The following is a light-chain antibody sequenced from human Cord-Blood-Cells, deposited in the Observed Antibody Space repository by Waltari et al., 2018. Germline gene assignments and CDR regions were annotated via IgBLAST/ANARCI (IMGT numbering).Light chain of an antibody. CDR1: SSDVGGYNY. Sequence: QSPLTQPASVSGSPAQPIPISCTGTSSDVGGYNYFSWYHQHPGKAPKLMIYDVSNRPSGVSNRFSGSKSGNTASLTISGLQAEDEADYYCSSYTSSSTYVFGTGTKVTVL. CDR3: SSYTSSSTYV. V-gene: IGLV2-14*01. CDR2: DVS. J-gene: IGLJ1*01.